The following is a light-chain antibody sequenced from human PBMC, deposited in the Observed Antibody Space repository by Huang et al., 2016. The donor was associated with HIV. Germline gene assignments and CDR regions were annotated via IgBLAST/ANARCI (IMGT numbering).Light chain of an antibody. V-gene: IGKV3-15*01. CDR1: QSVGSN. CDR3: QQYNNWPPYT. Sequence: EIVMTQSPATLFVSPGERATLSCRASQSVGSNLAWYQQKPGQAPRLLIYGASTRATGIPARFSGSGSGTELTLTISSLQSEDFAVYYCQQYNNWPPYTFGQGTKLEIK. CDR2: GAS. J-gene: IGKJ2*01.